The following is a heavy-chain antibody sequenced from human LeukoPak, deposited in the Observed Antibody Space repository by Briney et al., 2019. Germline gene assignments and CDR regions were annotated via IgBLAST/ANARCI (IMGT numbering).Heavy chain of an antibody. Sequence: PGGSLRLSCAASGCTFSSYEMNWVRQAPGKGLEWVSYISSSGSTIYYADSVKGRFTISRDNAKNSLYLQMNSLRAEDTAVYYCARDLIGFGELLYGPDAFDIWGQGTMVTVSS. V-gene: IGHV3-48*03. D-gene: IGHD3-10*01. CDR2: ISSSGSTI. CDR3: ARDLIGFGELLYGPDAFDI. J-gene: IGHJ3*02. CDR1: GCTFSSYE.